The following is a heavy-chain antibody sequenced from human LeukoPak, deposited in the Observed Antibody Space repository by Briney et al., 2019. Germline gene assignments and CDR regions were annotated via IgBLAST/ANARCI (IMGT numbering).Heavy chain of an antibody. CDR1: GGTFSSYA. J-gene: IGHJ5*02. V-gene: IGHV1-69*13. CDR3: ARAPIVVVAAAKSHWFDH. CDR2: IIPIFGTA. Sequence: ASVKVSCKASGGTFSSYAISWVRQAPGQGLEWMGGIIPIFGTANYTQKFQGRVTITGDESTSTAYMELSSLRSEDTAVYYCARAPIVVVAAAKSHWFDHWGQGTLVTVSS. D-gene: IGHD2-2*01.